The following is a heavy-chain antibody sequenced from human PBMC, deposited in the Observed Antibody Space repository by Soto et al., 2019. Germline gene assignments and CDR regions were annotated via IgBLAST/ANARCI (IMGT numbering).Heavy chain of an antibody. Sequence: GGSLRLSCAASGFTFSLYSMIWVRQAPGKGLEWVASITSSSSYIYYEDSLKGRFTISRDNAKNSLFLQLDSLRAEDTAVYFCVRARSTDSRPDYWGQGTLVTVSS. CDR2: ITSSSSYI. D-gene: IGHD3-22*01. CDR1: GFTFSLYS. J-gene: IGHJ4*02. V-gene: IGHV3-21*01. CDR3: VRARSTDSRPDY.